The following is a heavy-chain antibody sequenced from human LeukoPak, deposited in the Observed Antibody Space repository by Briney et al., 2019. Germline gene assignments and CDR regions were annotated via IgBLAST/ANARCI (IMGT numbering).Heavy chain of an antibody. Sequence: ASVKVSCKASGYTFTTYYLHWVRQAPGQGLEWMEIFNPSDGRATYTQKFQGRVTMTRDTSTSTGYMDLSSLRSDDTAVYYCARQAVTTGWFSDFWGQGTLVAVSS. CDR2: FNPSDGRA. D-gene: IGHD4-17*01. V-gene: IGHV1-46*01. CDR3: ARQAVTTGWFSDF. CDR1: GYTFTTYY. J-gene: IGHJ4*02.